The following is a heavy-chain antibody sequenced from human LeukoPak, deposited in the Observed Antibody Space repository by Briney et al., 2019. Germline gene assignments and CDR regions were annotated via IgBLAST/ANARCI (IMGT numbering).Heavy chain of an antibody. V-gene: IGHV3-7*04. CDR1: GLILSKYW. Sequence: PGGSLRLSCAASGLILSKYWMTWVRQAPGEGLEWVASIKPDGSEKYYLHSVEGRFTISRHNARHSLYLQMNSLRDDETSVYFCARVGSALYWGRGTLLTVS. CDR3: ARVGSALY. D-gene: IGHD6-19*01. CDR2: IKPDGSEK. J-gene: IGHJ4*02.